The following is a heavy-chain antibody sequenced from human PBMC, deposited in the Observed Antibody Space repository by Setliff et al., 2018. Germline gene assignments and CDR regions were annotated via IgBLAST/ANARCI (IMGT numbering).Heavy chain of an antibody. V-gene: IGHV4-4*08. CDR2: AFHTGKT. J-gene: IGHJ4*02. CDR1: GVSIRGFY. D-gene: IGHD3-22*01. Sequence: SETLSLTCTVSGVSIRGFYWTWIRQSPKRGLEWLGYAFHTGKTDYNPSLKSRVTISLDTSKNQFSLKLSFVTAADTAVYYCARERSYSYDSSGFYYEGRHFDYWGQGTLVTVSS. CDR3: ARERSYSYDSSGFYYEGRHFDY.